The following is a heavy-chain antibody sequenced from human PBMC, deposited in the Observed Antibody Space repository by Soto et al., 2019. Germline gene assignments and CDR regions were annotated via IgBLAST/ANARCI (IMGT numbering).Heavy chain of an antibody. J-gene: IGHJ6*01. CDR3: ATSSWFGELLPPYYYYYGMGV. D-gene: IGHD3-10*01. CDR2: FDPEDGET. V-gene: IGHV1-24*01. CDR1: GYTLTELS. Sequence: ASVKVSCKVSGYTLTELSMHWVRQAPGKGLEWMGGFDPEDGETIYAQKFQGRVTMTEDTSTDTAYMELSSLRSEDTAVYYCATSSWFGELLPPYYYYYGMGVWGQGTTVTVSS.